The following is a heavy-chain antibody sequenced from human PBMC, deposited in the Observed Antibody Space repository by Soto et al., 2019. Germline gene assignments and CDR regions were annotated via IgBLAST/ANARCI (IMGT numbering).Heavy chain of an antibody. CDR1: GGSISSGGYY. Sequence: PSETLSLTCTVSGGSISSGGYYWSWIRQHPGKGLEWIGYIYYSGSTYYNPSLKSRVTISVDTSKNQFSLKLSSVTAADTAVYYCARHYYDSSGSIGALGYWGQGTLVTVSS. CDR2: IYYSGST. CDR3: ARHYYDSSGSIGALGY. D-gene: IGHD3-22*01. V-gene: IGHV4-31*03. J-gene: IGHJ4*02.